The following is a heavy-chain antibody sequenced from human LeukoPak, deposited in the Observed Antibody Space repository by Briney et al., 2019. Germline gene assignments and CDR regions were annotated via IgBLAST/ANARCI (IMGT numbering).Heavy chain of an antibody. D-gene: IGHD6-19*01. J-gene: IGHJ4*02. CDR3: ARGVGSGWPYHDY. Sequence: SVKVSCKASGFTFTSSAMQWVRQARGQRLEWIGWIVVGSGNTNYAQKFQGRVTMTRNTSISTAYMELSSLRSEDTAVYYCARGVGSGWPYHDYWGQGTLVTVSS. CDR2: IVVGSGNT. V-gene: IGHV1-58*02. CDR1: GFTFTSSA.